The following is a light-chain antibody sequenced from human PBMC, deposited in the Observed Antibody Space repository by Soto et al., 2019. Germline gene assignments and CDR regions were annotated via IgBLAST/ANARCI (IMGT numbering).Light chain of an antibody. CDR3: QQYYNWPPLYT. Sequence: EIVLKQSPATLSVSPGERATLSCRASQSVSINLAWYQQKPGQAPRFLIYEASTRATGIPARFSGSGSGTEFTLTISSLQSEDSAIYYCQQYYNWPPLYTFGQGTKLEIK. CDR2: EAS. V-gene: IGKV3D-15*01. J-gene: IGKJ2*01. CDR1: QSVSIN.